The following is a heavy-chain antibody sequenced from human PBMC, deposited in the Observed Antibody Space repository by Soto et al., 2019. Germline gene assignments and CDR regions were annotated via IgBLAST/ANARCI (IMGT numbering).Heavy chain of an antibody. CDR1: GGSISSGDYH. D-gene: IGHD3-10*01. V-gene: IGHV4-31*03. CDR3: AAKLRTSAIDS. CDR2: IQNSVNT. J-gene: IGHJ4*02. Sequence: QVQLQESGPGLVKPLETLSLTCTVSGGSISSGDYHWYWVRQHPGKGLEWIGYIQNSVNTYYNSSLRGRVTISLYTSKTQSSLNLRSVTAADTAVYYCAAKLRTSAIDSWGQGTLVIVSS.